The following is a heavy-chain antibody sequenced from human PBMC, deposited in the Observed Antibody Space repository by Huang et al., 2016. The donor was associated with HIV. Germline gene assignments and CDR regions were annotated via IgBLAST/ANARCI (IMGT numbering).Heavy chain of an antibody. CDR2: VNDGGYI. J-gene: IGHJ5*02. D-gene: IGHD2-15*01. Sequence: QVQLQQWGAGLLKPSETLALTCAVYGASLGTYYWALVRRPPGKWLPWMGEVNDGGYINYSPSLERVVTISVGTSRNQVSLAMTSMSAADTGTYDCARRFRVAATRKWFDPWGQGTLVIVSS. CDR1: GASLGTYY. CDR3: ARRFRVAATRKWFDP. V-gene: IGHV4-34*01.